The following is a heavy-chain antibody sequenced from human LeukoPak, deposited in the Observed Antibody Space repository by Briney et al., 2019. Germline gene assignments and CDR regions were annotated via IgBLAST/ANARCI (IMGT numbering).Heavy chain of an antibody. Sequence: GASVKVSCKASGGTFSSYAISWVGQAPGQGLEWMGGIIPIFGTANYAQKFQGRVTITADESTSTAYMELSSLRAEDTAVYYCAKASRRHCPNTSCYTLDYWGQGTLVTGSS. J-gene: IGHJ4*02. CDR3: AKASRRHCPNTSCYTLDY. CDR2: IIPIFGTA. D-gene: IGHD2-2*02. CDR1: GGTFSSYA. V-gene: IGHV1-69*13.